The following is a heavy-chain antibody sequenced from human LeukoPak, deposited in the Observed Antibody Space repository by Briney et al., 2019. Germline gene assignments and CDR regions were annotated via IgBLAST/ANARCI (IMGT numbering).Heavy chain of an antibody. CDR1: GFTFSSYA. Sequence: GGSLSLSCAASGFTFSSYAMSWVRQAPGKGLEWVWAISGSGGSTYYADSVKGRFTISRDNSKNTLYLQMNSLRAEDTAVYYCAKYIVVVVAATHFDYWGQGTLVTVSS. V-gene: IGHV3-23*01. J-gene: IGHJ4*02. CDR2: ISGSGGST. D-gene: IGHD2-15*01. CDR3: AKYIVVVVAATHFDY.